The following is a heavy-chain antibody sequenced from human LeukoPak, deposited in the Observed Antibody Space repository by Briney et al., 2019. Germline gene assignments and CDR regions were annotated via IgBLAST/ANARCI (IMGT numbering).Heavy chain of an antibody. J-gene: IGHJ4*02. Sequence: ASVKVSCKASGYTFTRYYIHWVRQAPGQGLEWMGTINPSGGSTSYAQKFQGRLTVTRDMSTSTVYMELSSLESEDTAVYYCARDRGVLRYFDWLFEFDYWGQGTLVTVSS. V-gene: IGHV1-46*01. D-gene: IGHD3-9*01. CDR1: GYTFTRYY. CDR3: ARDRGVLRYFDWLFEFDY. CDR2: INPSGGST.